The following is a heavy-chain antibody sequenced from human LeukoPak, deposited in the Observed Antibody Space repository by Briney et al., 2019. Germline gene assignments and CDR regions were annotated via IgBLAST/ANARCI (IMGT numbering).Heavy chain of an antibody. V-gene: IGHV3-72*01. CDR1: GFSFSDHY. CDR3: ARVVCITNCYAAD. Sequence: QSGGSLRLSCAASGFSFSDHYMDWVRQAPGKGLEWVGRIRDKTKRYSTEYAASVKGRFITSRDESENSLYLQMNSLRTEDTAVYYCARVVCITNCYAADWGQGTLVTVSS. D-gene: IGHD2-2*01. J-gene: IGHJ4*02. CDR2: IRDKTKRYST.